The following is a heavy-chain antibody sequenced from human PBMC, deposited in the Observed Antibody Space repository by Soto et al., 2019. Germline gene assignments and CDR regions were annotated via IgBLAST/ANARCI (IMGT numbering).Heavy chain of an antibody. CDR2: ISYSGST. D-gene: IGHD2-15*01. Sequence: PSETLSLTCTVSGGSMSSHYWTWLRQPPGKGLEWIGYISYSGSTYYNPSLKSRVTISADTSRNQFSLKLRSVIAADTAVYYCGRADPDASGSYWGHGTRIT. CDR3: GRADPDASGSY. V-gene: IGHV4-59*11. J-gene: IGHJ4*01. CDR1: GGSMSSHY.